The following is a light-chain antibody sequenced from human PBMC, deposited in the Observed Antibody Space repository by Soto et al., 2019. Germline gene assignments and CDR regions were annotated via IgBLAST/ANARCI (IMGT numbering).Light chain of an antibody. J-gene: IGLJ3*02. Sequence: QAVVTQEPSPTVSPGGTVTLTCGSSTGAVTSSHYPYWFQQKPGQAPRALIYDTSNKHSWTPARFSGSLLGGKPALILSGAQPEDEADYYCSLSYSDVRVFGGGTKVTVL. CDR2: DTS. V-gene: IGLV7-46*01. CDR1: TGAVTSSHY. CDR3: SLSYSDVRV.